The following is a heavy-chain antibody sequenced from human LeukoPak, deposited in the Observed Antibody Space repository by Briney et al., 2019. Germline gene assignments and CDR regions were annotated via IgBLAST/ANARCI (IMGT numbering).Heavy chain of an antibody. CDR3: AKLYRFGEPYFDY. D-gene: IGHD3-10*01. V-gene: IGHV3-23*01. J-gene: IGHJ4*02. CDR1: GFTFSSYA. CDR2: ISGSGGST. Sequence: PGGSLILFCAASGFTFSSYAMSWVRQAPGKGLEWVSAISGSGGSTYYADSVKGRFTISRDNSKNTLYLQMNSLRAEDTAVYYCAKLYRFGEPYFDYWGQGTLVTVSS.